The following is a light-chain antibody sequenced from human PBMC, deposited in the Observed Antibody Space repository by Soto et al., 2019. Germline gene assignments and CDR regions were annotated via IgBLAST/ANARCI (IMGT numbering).Light chain of an antibody. CDR2: AAS. Sequence: DIQMTQSPSALSASVGERVTITCRASQSITNYLNWYQQKPGKAPXLLIYAASSLQSGVPSRFSGSGSGKDFTLTISSLQPEDFATYYCQQSYSPITFGQGTRLEIK. CDR1: QSITNY. J-gene: IGKJ5*01. CDR3: QQSYSPIT. V-gene: IGKV1-39*01.